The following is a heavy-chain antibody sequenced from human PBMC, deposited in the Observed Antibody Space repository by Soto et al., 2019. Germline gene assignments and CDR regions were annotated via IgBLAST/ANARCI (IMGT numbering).Heavy chain of an antibody. V-gene: IGHV3-23*01. D-gene: IGHD2-2*01. J-gene: IGHJ4*02. CDR1: GFTFSSYA. CDR2: ISGSGGST. CDR3: AKSSHGVVVPAATYFDY. Sequence: GGSLRLSCAASGFTFSSYAMSWVRQAPGKGLESVSAISGSGGSTYYADSVKGRFTISRDNSKNTLYLQMNSLRAEDTAVYYCAKSSHGVVVPAATYFDYWGQGTLVTVSS.